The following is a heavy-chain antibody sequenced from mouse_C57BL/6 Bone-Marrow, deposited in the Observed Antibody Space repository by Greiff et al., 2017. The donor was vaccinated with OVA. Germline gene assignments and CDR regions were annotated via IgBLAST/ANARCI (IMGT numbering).Heavy chain of an antibody. V-gene: IGHV1-15*01. CDR1: GYTFTDYE. Sequence: QVQLQQSGAELVRPGASVTLSCKASGYTFTDYEMHWVKQTPVHGLEWIGAIDPETGGTAYNQKFKGKAILTADKSSSTAYMELRSLTSEDSAVYYCTRWSIYVPWFAYWGQGTLVTVSA. D-gene: IGHD5-1*01. CDR3: TRWSIYVPWFAY. J-gene: IGHJ3*01. CDR2: IDPETGGT.